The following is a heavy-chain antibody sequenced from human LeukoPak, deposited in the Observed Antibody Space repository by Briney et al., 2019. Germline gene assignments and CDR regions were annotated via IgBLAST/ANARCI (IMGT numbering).Heavy chain of an antibody. CDR1: GYTLTELS. J-gene: IGHJ4*02. CDR2: LDPEDGET. V-gene: IGHV1-24*01. CDR3: ATDPPRYYDSSGYHY. D-gene: IGHD3-22*01. Sequence: EASVKVSCKVSGYTLTELSMHWVRQAPGKGLEWMGGLDPEDGETIYAQKFQGRVTMTEDTSTDTAYMELSSLRSEDTAVYYCATDPPRYYDSSGYHYWGQGTLVTVSS.